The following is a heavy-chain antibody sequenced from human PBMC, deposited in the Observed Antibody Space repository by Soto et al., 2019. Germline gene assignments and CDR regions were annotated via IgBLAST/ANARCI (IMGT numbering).Heavy chain of an antibody. CDR2: IIPILGIA. Sequence: QVQLVQSGAEVKKPGSSVKVSCKASGGTFSSYTISWVRQAPGQGLEWMGRIIPILGIANYAQKFQGRVTITADKSTSTAYMELSSLRSEDTAVYYCARSAVVAAPDYYYYGMDVWGQGTTVTVSS. V-gene: IGHV1-69*02. J-gene: IGHJ6*02. CDR1: GGTFSSYT. CDR3: ARSAVVAAPDYYYYGMDV. D-gene: IGHD2-15*01.